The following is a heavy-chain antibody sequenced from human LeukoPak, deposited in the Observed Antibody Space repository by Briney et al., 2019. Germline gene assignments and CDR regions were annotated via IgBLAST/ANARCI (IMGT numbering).Heavy chain of an antibody. Sequence: SETLSLTCTVSGGSISSSSYYWGWIRQPPGKGLEWIGSIYYSGSTYYNPSLKSRVTMSVDTSKNQFSLKLSSVTAADTAVYYCARDSGSYLYHAFDIWGQGTMVTVSS. V-gene: IGHV4-39*07. CDR2: IYYSGST. J-gene: IGHJ3*02. D-gene: IGHD1-26*01. CDR3: ARDSGSYLYHAFDI. CDR1: GGSISSSSYY.